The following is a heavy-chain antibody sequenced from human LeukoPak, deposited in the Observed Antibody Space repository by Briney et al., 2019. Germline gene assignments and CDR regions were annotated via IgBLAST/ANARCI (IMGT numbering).Heavy chain of an antibody. CDR3: AKDLGIRLSDY. J-gene: IGHJ4*02. D-gene: IGHD2/OR15-2a*01. V-gene: IGHV3-23*01. CDR1: GFTFSSYA. Sequence: GGSLRLSCAASGFTFSSYAMSWVRQAPGKGLEWVSSISGSGGSTYYADSVKGRFTISRDNSKNTPYLQMNSLRDEDTAVYYCAKDLGIRLSDYWGQGTLVTVSS. CDR2: ISGSGGST.